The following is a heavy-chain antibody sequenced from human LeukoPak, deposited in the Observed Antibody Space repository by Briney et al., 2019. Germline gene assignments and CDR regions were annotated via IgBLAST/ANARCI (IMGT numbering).Heavy chain of an antibody. V-gene: IGHV1-69*13. Sequence: GASVKVSCKTSGGTFSSYAISWVRQAPGQGLEWMGGIIPIFGTANYAQKFQGRVTITADESTSTAYMELSSLRSEDTAVYYCARGHTYDSIVVVVAATPSIVGATHFDYWGQGTLVTVSS. CDR3: ARGHTYDSIVVVVAATPSIVGATHFDY. CDR1: GGTFSSYA. J-gene: IGHJ4*02. D-gene: IGHD2-15*01. CDR2: IIPIFGTA.